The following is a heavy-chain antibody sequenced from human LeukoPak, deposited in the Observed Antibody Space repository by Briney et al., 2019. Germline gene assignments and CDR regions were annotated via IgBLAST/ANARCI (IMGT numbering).Heavy chain of an antibody. CDR3: AKDFRRRPIVVVPAAIGY. CDR2: ISYDGSNK. V-gene: IGHV3-30*18. D-gene: IGHD2-2*01. Sequence: GGSLRLSCAASGFTFSSYGMHWVRQAPGKGLEWVAVISYDGSNKYYADSVKGRFTISRDNSKNTLYLQMNSLRAEDTAVYYCAKDFRRRPIVVVPAAIGYWGQGTLVTVSS. CDR1: GFTFSSYG. J-gene: IGHJ4*02.